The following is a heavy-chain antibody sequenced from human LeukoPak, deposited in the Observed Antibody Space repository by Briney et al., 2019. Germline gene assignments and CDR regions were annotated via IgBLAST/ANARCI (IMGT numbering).Heavy chain of an antibody. D-gene: IGHD2-2*01. CDR3: ATVDCSSTSCPGVGAFDI. Sequence: ASVKVSCEVSGYTLTELSMHWVRQAPGKGLEWMGGFDPEDGETIYAQKFQGRVTMTEDTSTDTAYMELSSLRSEDTAVYYCATVDCSSTSCPGVGAFDIWGQGTMVTVSS. CDR2: FDPEDGET. CDR1: GYTLTELS. J-gene: IGHJ3*02. V-gene: IGHV1-24*01.